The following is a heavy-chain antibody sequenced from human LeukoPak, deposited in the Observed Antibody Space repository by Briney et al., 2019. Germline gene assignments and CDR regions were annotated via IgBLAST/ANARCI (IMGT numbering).Heavy chain of an antibody. CDR3: AKDPSYNSGWNKFFHQ. CDR1: GFTFNNYA. D-gene: IGHD6-19*01. V-gene: IGHV3-23*01. CDR2: ISGSAGST. Sequence: GGSLRLSCAASGFTFNNYAMSWVRQAPGKGLEWVSSISGSAGSTYYADSVKGRFTVSRDNSKNTLYLQVNSLRVEDTAMYCCAKDPSYNSGWNKFFHQWGQGTLVTVSS. J-gene: IGHJ1*01.